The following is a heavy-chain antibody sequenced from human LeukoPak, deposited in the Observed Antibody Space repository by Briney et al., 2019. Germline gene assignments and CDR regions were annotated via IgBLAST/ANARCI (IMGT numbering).Heavy chain of an antibody. J-gene: IGHJ4*02. CDR2: ISISSSYI. V-gene: IGHV3-21*01. CDR1: GFTFSSFG. D-gene: IGHD3-10*01. CDR3: ARVPMVRGIAIAEADY. Sequence: PGGSLRLSCAASGFTFSSFGMSWVRQAPGKGLEWVSSISISSSYIYYADSVKGRFTISRDNAKNSLYLQMNSLRAEDTAVYYCARVPMVRGIAIAEADYWGQGTLVTVSS.